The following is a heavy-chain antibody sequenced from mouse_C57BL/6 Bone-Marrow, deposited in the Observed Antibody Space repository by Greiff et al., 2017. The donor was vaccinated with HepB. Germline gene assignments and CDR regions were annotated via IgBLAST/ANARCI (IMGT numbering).Heavy chain of an antibody. Sequence: QVQLQQSGAELVMPGASVKLSCKASGYTFTSYWMHWVKQRPGQGLEWIGEIDPSDSYTNYNQKFKGKSTLTVDKSSSTAYMQLSSLTSEDSAVYYCAREGLDSTGAGFAYWGQGTLVTVSA. CDR2: IDPSDSYT. D-gene: IGHD3-2*02. CDR3: AREGLDSTGAGFAY. V-gene: IGHV1-69*01. J-gene: IGHJ3*01. CDR1: GYTFTSYW.